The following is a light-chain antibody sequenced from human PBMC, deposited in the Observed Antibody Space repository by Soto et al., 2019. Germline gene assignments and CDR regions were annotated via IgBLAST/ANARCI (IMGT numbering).Light chain of an antibody. CDR3: QQYTTYPYT. V-gene: IGKV1-5*01. J-gene: IGKJ2*01. CDR2: DAS. CDR1: QSVTNW. Sequence: DIQMTQSSSTLSASVGDRVTITCRASQSVTNWLAWYQQKPGKAPNLLIYDASRLQSGIPSRFSGSGSGTEFTLTISSLQPDDFATYYCQQYTTYPYTFGQGTKVDIK.